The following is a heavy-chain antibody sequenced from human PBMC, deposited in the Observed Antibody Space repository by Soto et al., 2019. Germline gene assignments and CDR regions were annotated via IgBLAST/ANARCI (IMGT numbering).Heavy chain of an antibody. J-gene: IGHJ5*02. CDR3: ARGRAGEVVVVAHLTRSRTNWFDP. V-gene: IGHV4-34*01. CDR2: INHSGST. CDR1: GGSFSGYY. D-gene: IGHD2-15*01. Sequence: SETLSLTCAVYGGSFSGYYWSWIRKPPGKGLEWIGEINHSGSTNYNPSLKSRDTISVDTSKNQFSLKLSSVTAADTAVYYCARGRAGEVVVVAHLTRSRTNWFDPWGQGTLVTVSS.